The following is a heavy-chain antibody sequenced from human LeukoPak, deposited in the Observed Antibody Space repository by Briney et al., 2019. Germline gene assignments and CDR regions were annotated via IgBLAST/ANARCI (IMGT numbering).Heavy chain of an antibody. CDR3: ARVKGVFAPFDS. CDR2: IGSGSSAI. Sequence: GGSLRLSCAASGFTFGSYTMNWVRQAPGKGLEWVSSIGSGSSAIYYADSVKGRFTISRDNAKNSLYLQMNSLRDEDTAVYYCARVKGVFAPFDSWGQGTLVTVSS. D-gene: IGHD2-8*01. J-gene: IGHJ4*02. V-gene: IGHV3-48*02. CDR1: GFTFGSYT.